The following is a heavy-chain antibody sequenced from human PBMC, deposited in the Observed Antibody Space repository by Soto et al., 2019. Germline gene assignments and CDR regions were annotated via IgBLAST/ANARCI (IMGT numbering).Heavy chain of an antibody. V-gene: IGHV4-61*08. CDR2: IYYSGST. CDR3: ARWGYCTNGVCYRLDP. D-gene: IGHD2-8*01. Sequence: SETLSLTCTVSGDSISSGDYYWGWIRQHPGKGLEWIGYIYYSGSTYYNPSLKSRVTISVDASKNQFSLKLSSVTAADTAVYYCARWGYCTNGVCYRLDPWGQGTLVTVSS. CDR1: GDSISSGDYY. J-gene: IGHJ5*02.